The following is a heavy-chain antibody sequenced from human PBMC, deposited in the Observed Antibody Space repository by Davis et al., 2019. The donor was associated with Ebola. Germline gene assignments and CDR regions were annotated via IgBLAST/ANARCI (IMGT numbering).Heavy chain of an antibody. Sequence: ASVKVSCKASGYTFTSYGISWVRQAPAQGLEWMGWISAYNGNTNYAQKLQGRVTMTTDTSTSTAYMELRSLRSDDTAVYYCARDLGKTLADHADYWGQGTLVTVSS. CDR3: ARDLGKTLADHADY. CDR1: GYTFTSYG. V-gene: IGHV1-18*01. CDR2: ISAYNGNT. J-gene: IGHJ4*02. D-gene: IGHD6-19*01.